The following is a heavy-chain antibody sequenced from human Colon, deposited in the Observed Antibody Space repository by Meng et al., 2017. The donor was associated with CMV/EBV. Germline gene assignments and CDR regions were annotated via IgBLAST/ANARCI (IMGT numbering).Heavy chain of an antibody. J-gene: IGHJ4*02. CDR2: IHWNDGTT. V-gene: IGHV3-20*04. Sequence: GGSLRLSCATSGFTFDDYGFNWVRQVPGKGLEWVAGIHWNDGTTGYADSVQARFIISRDSAKNSLYLQMNSLRAEDTAVYYCARDRNWIFDYWGRGTLVTVSS. D-gene: IGHD1-1*01. CDR1: GFTFDDYG. CDR3: ARDRNWIFDY.